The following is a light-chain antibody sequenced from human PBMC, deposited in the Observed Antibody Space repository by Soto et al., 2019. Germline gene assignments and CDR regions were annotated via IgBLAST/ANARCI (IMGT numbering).Light chain of an antibody. CDR1: QGISSY. CDR2: AAS. Sequence: DIQLTQSPSFLSASVGDRVTITCRASQGISSYLAWYQQKPGKAPNLLIYAASTLQSGVPSRFSGSGSGTEFTLTISSLQTDDFATYYCQQHNSYPRTFGQGTKVDIK. CDR3: QQHNSYPRT. J-gene: IGKJ1*01. V-gene: IGKV1-9*01.